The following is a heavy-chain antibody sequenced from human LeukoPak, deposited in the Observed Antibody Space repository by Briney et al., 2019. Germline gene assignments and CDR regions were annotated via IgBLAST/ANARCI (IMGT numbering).Heavy chain of an antibody. J-gene: IGHJ4*02. CDR3: ARNWGSDY. CDR2: ISYDGSNK. CDR1: GFTFSSYA. Sequence: GGSLRLSCAASGFTFSSYAMHWVRRAPGKGLEWVAVISYDGSNKYYADSVKGRFTISRDNSKNTLYLQMNSLRAEDTAVYYCARNWGSDYWGQGTLVTVSS. D-gene: IGHD7-27*01. V-gene: IGHV3-30-3*01.